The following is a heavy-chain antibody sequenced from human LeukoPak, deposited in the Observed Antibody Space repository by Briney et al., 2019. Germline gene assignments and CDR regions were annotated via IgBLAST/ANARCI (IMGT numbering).Heavy chain of an antibody. V-gene: IGHV1-2*06. D-gene: IGHD1-26*01. CDR1: GYTFTGYY. CDR3: ARDWSGSYGSSFDY. J-gene: IGHJ4*02. Sequence: ASVKVSCKASGYTFTGYYMHWVRQAPGQGLEWMGRINPNSGGTNYAQKFQGRVTMTRDTSISTAYVELSRLRSDDTAVYYCARDWSGSYGSSFDYWGQGTLVTVSS. CDR2: INPNSGGT.